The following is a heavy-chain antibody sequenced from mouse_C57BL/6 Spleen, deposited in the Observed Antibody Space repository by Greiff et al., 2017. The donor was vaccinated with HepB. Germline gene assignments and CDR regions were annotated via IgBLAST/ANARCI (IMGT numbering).Heavy chain of an antibody. CDR2: IYPGSGST. D-gene: IGHD1-1*01. J-gene: IGHJ2*01. CDR1: GYTFTSYW. Sequence: QVQLQQPGAELVKPGASVKMSCKASGYTFTSYWITWVKQRPGQGLEWIGDIYPGSGSTNYNEKFKSKATLTVDTSSSTAYMQLSSLTSEDSAVYYCAREEGAYGSDYFDYWGQGTTLTVSS. V-gene: IGHV1-55*01. CDR3: AREEGAYGSDYFDY.